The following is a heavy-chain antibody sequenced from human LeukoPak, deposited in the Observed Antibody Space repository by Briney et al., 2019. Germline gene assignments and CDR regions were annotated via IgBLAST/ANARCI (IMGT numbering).Heavy chain of an antibody. V-gene: IGHV4-4*07. Sequence: PSETLSLTCIVSGDSVSGYYWSWIRQPAGRGLEWIGRIYTSGSTNYNPSLKSRVTMSVDTSKNQFSLKLSSVTAADTAVYYCARDHEQQLVHAFDIWGQGTMVTVSS. J-gene: IGHJ3*02. CDR2: IYTSGST. CDR3: ARDHEQQLVHAFDI. CDR1: GDSVSGYY. D-gene: IGHD6-13*01.